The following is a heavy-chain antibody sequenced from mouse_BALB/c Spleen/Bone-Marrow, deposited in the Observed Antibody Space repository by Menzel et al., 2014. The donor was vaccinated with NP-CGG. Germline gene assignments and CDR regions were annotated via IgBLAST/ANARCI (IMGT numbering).Heavy chain of an antibody. CDR2: ISSGGST. J-gene: IGHJ4*01. V-gene: IGHV5-6-5*01. CDR3: AREGGTTAHYYAMDY. Sequence: EVQGVESGGGLVKPGGSLKLSCAASGFTFRSYAMSWVRRTPEKRLEWVASISSGGSTYYPDSVKGRFTIPRDNARNILYLQMSSLRSEDTAMYYCAREGGTTAHYYAMDYWGQGTSVTVSS. D-gene: IGHD1-2*01. CDR1: GFTFRSYA.